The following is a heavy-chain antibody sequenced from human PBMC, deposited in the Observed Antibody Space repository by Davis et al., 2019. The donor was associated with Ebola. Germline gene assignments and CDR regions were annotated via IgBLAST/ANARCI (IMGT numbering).Heavy chain of an antibody. Sequence: GESLKIPCAASGFTFSDYYMSWIRQAPGKGLEWVSYISSSGSTIYYADSVKGRFTISRDNAKNSLYLQMNSLRAEDTAVYYCARETGDDFWSGYHDYWGQGTLVTVSS. CDR1: GFTFSDYY. CDR3: ARETGDDFWSGYHDY. CDR2: ISSSGSTI. J-gene: IGHJ4*02. V-gene: IGHV3-11*01. D-gene: IGHD3-3*01.